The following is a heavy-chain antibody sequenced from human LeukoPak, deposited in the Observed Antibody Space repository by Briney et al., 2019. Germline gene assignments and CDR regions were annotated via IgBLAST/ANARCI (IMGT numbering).Heavy chain of an antibody. CDR2: ISGSGDST. CDR3: ARGGGLDV. Sequence: PGGSLRLSCAASGFTFTSYVMTWVRQAPGKGLEWVSAISGSGDSTYYADSVKGRFTISRDNAKNSLYLQMSNLRAEDTAVYFCARGGGLDVWGQGATVTVSS. D-gene: IGHD3-16*01. J-gene: IGHJ6*02. V-gene: IGHV3-23*01. CDR1: GFTFTSYV.